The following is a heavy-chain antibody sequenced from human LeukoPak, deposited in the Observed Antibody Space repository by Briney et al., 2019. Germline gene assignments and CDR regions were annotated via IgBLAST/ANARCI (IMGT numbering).Heavy chain of an antibody. CDR3: ARRRALYTLISRPGDTATNWFDP. V-gene: IGHV4-34*01. J-gene: IGHJ5*02. D-gene: IGHD1-26*01. CDR1: GGSLSGYY. CDR2: INHSGST. Sequence: SETLSLTCAVYGGSLSGYYWSWIRQPPGKGLEWIGEINHSGSTNYNPSLKSRVTISVDTSKNQFSLKLSSVTAADTAVYYCARRRALYTLISRPGDTATNWFDPWGQGTLVTVSS.